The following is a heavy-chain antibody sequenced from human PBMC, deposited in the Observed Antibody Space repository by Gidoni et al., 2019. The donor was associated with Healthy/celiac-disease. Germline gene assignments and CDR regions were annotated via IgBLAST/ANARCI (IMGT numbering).Heavy chain of an antibody. CDR1: GCTFRSYA. D-gene: IGHD4-4*01. CDR2: ISGSGGST. J-gene: IGHJ3*02. Sequence: EVQLFESGGGLVQPGGSLRLSCAASGCTFRSYAMRWVRRATGKGLGWFSAISGSGGSTYYADSVKCRFTISRDNTKNTLYLQMNSLRAEDTAVYYCAKDPTVVIDAFDIWGQGTMVTVSS. CDR3: AKDPTVVIDAFDI. V-gene: IGHV3-23*01.